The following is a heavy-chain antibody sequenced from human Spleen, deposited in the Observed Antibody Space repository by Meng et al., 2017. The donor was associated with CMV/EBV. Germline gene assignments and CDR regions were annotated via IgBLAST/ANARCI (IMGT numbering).Heavy chain of an antibody. Sequence: SETLSLTCTVSGSSISSGSFWGCIRQPPGKRLEWIGTIYRSGSTYYNPSLKSRVTISVDTSKNQFSLKLSSVTAADTAVYYCARHTTYYDFWSPFDPWGQGTLVTVSS. CDR3: ARHTTYYDFWSPFDP. V-gene: IGHV4-38-2*02. D-gene: IGHD3-3*01. CDR1: GSSISSGSF. CDR2: IYRSGST. J-gene: IGHJ5*02.